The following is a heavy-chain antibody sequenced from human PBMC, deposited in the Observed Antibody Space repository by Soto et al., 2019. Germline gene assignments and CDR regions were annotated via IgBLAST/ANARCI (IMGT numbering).Heavy chain of an antibody. CDR2: ISGSGGSA. CDR3: ARYPAVRLEWSSNI. V-gene: IGHV3-23*01. D-gene: IGHD3-3*01. CDR1: GFTFSGYA. J-gene: IGHJ3*02. Sequence: EVQLLESGGGFIQPGGSLRLSCAASGFTFSGYAMSWVRQAPGKGLEWVSGISGSGGSAYYADSVKGRFTISRDNSKNTVYLQMHSLRAEDTAVYYCARYPAVRLEWSSNIWGQGTMVTVSS.